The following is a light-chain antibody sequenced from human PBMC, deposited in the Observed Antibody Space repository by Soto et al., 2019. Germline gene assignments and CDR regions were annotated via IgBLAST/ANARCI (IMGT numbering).Light chain of an antibody. V-gene: IGKV3-11*01. CDR2: DAS. CDR3: QQQFNGPIT. Sequence: EIVLTQSPATLSLSPGERATLSCRASQSVTNSLAWYQQKPGQAPRLLVYDASNRATGIPTRFSGSGSGTEFTLTISSLQSEDFAVYYCQQQFNGPITFGQGTRLEIK. J-gene: IGKJ5*01. CDR1: QSVTNS.